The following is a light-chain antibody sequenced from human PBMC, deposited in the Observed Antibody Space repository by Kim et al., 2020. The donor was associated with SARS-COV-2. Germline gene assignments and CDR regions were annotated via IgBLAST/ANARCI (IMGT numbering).Light chain of an antibody. V-gene: IGKV1-5*03. CDR2: KAS. CDR3: QQGGGT. J-gene: IGKJ1*01. Sequence: TLSASVGDRVTITWRASHTIDNWLAWYQQKPGRAPNLLIYKASTLKSGVPSRFSGSGSGTEFTLTISSLQPDDFAIYYCQQGGGTFGQGTKVDIK. CDR1: HTIDNW.